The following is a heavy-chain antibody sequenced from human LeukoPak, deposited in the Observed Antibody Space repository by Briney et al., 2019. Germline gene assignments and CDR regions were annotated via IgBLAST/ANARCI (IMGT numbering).Heavy chain of an antibody. CDR1: GFTFSSYG. D-gene: IGHD1-1*01. V-gene: IGHV3-23*01. J-gene: IGHJ5*02. CDR3: VKDRTGTTGADWFDP. CDR2: ISGSGGNT. Sequence: PGGSLRLSCAASGFTFSSYGMNWVRQAPGRGLEWVSSISGSGGNTYYADSVKGRFTISRDNSKNTLYLQMNSLRAEDTAIYCCVKDRTGTTGADWFDPWSQGTLVTVPS.